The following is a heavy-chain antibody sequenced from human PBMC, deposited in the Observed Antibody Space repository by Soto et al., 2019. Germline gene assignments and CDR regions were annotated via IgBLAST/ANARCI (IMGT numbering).Heavy chain of an antibody. Sequence: QPGGSLRLSCAASGFTFTNYWMHWVRQVPGKGLVWVSRIDGVGAGTSYSDSVRGRFTISRDNAENMLYLQMNSLRAEDTAVSYITTVFEYWAQGTLVTVTS. J-gene: IGHJ4*02. V-gene: IGHV3-74*01. CDR3: TTVFEY. CDR1: GFTFTNYW. CDR2: IDGVGAGT.